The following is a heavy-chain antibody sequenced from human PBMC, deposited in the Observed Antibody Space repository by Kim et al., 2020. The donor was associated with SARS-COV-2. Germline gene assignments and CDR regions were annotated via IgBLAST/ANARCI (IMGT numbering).Heavy chain of an antibody. CDR3: ATSCCPVDY. CDR2: ISSSSSYI. J-gene: IGHJ4*02. Sequence: GGSLRLSCAASGFTFSSYSMNWVRQAPGKGLEWVSSISSSSSYIDYADSVKGRFTISRDNAKNSLYLQMNSLRAEDTAVYYCATSCCPVDYWGQGTLVTVSS. V-gene: IGHV3-21*01. CDR1: GFTFSSYS.